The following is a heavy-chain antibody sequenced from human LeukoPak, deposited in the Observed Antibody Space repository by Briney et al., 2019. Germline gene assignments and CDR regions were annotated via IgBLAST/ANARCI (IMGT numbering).Heavy chain of an antibody. CDR2: IFPSGGEI. CDR3: ATYRQVLLPFES. V-gene: IGHV3-23*01. J-gene: IGHJ4*02. D-gene: IGHD2-8*02. CDR1: GFTFSSYA. Sequence: GGSLRHSCAASGFTFSSYAMSWVRQAPGKGLEWVSSIFPSGGEIHYADSVRGRFTISRDNSKSTLSLQMNSLRAEDTAIYYCATYRQVLLPFESWGQGTLVTVSS.